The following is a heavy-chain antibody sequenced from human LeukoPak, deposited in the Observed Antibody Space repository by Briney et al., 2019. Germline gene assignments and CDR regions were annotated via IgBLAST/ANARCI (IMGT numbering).Heavy chain of an antibody. CDR3: AREYAGRYCGGGSCPTDY. D-gene: IGHD2-15*01. V-gene: IGHV1-24*01. Sequence: ASVKVSCKVSGYTLTELSMHWVRQAPGKGLEWMGGFDPEDGETIYAQKFQGRVTMTRDTSISTAYMELSRLRSDDTAVYYCAREYAGRYCGGGSCPTDYWGQGTLVTVSS. J-gene: IGHJ4*02. CDR2: FDPEDGET. CDR1: GYTLTELS.